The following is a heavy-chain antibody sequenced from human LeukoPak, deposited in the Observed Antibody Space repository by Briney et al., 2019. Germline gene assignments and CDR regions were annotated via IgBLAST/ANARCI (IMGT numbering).Heavy chain of an antibody. Sequence: SETLSLTCAIYGGSFNVYYWTWIRQPPGKGLEWIGEIDHSGNPNYNPSLMSRVTISRDTSKNQFSLKLSSATAADTGVYYCARRAYLDYWGQGTLVTVSS. CDR2: IDHSGNP. CDR3: ARRAYLDY. J-gene: IGHJ4*02. V-gene: IGHV4-34*01. CDR1: GGSFNVYY.